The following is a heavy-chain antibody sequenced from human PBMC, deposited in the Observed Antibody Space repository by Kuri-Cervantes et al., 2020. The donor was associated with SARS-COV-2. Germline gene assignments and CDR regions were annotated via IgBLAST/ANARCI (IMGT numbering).Heavy chain of an antibody. J-gene: IGHJ6*03. Sequence: SVKVSCKASGGTFSSYTISWVRQAPGQGLEWMGGIIPIFGTANYAQKFQGRVTITADKSTSTAYMELSGLRSEDTAVYYCARGLKRVVPAEKGSGDYYYYMDVWGKGTTVTVSS. D-gene: IGHD2-2*01. CDR1: GGTFSSYT. V-gene: IGHV1-69*06. CDR3: ARGLKRVVPAEKGSGDYYYYMDV. CDR2: IIPIFGTA.